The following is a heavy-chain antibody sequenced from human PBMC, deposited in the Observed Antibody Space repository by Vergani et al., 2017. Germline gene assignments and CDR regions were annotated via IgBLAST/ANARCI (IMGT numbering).Heavy chain of an antibody. D-gene: IGHD3-10*01. CDR3: ARIGRGTWIPPSYYGMDV. CDR2: INPSGGST. V-gene: IGHV1-46*01. Sequence: QVQLVQSGAEVKKPGASVKVSCKASGYTFTSYYMHWVRQAPGQGLEWMGIINPSGGSTSYAQKFQGRVTMTRDTSTSTVYMELSSLRSEDTAVYYCARIGRGTWIPPSYYGMDVWGQGTTVTVSS. CDR1: GYTFTSYY. J-gene: IGHJ6*02.